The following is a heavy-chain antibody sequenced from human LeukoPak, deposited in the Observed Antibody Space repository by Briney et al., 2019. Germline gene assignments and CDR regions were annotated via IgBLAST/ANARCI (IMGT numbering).Heavy chain of an antibody. Sequence: SETLSLTCAVSGASIDSHSWWSWVRQPPGKGLEWIGEIYHSGGANYKPSLKSRVTISVDTSKNQFSLKLSSVTAADTAVYYCARVPAVAGLAPPDYWGQGTLVTVSS. CDR2: IYHSGGA. V-gene: IGHV4/OR15-8*01. CDR3: ARVPAVAGLAPPDY. CDR1: GASIDSHSW. D-gene: IGHD6-19*01. J-gene: IGHJ4*02.